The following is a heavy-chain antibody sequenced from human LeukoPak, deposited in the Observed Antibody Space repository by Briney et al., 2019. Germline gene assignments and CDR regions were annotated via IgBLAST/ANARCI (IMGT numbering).Heavy chain of an antibody. CDR1: GDSVSSNSAS. CDR2: TYYRSKWYN. D-gene: IGHD5-12*01. CDR3: ARGVATNHDFDY. J-gene: IGHJ4*02. V-gene: IGHV6-1*01. Sequence: SQTLSLTCAISGDSVSSNSASWSWIRQSPSRGLEWLGRTYYRSKWYNNYAVSVKSRITINPETTTNQFSLQLNSVPPADTAVYYCARGVATNHDFDYWGKGTLVTVSS.